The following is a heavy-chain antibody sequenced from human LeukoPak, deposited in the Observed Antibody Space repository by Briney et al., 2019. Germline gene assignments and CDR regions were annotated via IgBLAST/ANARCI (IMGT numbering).Heavy chain of an antibody. CDR3: ARDMYYDFWSGYVSYYYYGMDV. V-gene: IGHV3-74*01. CDR1: GFTFSSYW. J-gene: IGHJ6*02. CDR2: INSDGSST. D-gene: IGHD3-3*01. Sequence: GGSLRLSCAASGFTFSSYWMHWVRHAPGKGLVWVSRINSDGSSTSYADSVKGRFTISRDNAKNTLYLQMNSLRAEDTAVYYCARDMYYDFWSGYVSYYYYGMDVWGQGTTVTVSS.